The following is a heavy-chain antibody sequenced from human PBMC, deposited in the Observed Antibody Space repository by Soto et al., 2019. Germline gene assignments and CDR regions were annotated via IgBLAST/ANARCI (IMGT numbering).Heavy chain of an antibody. J-gene: IGHJ6*02. CDR3: ARDYDILTGYYYYGMDV. Sequence: HPGGSLRLSCAASGFTFSSYGMHWVRQAPGKGLEWVAVIWYDGSNKYYADSVKGRLTISRDNSKNTLYLQMNSLRAEDTAVYYCARDYDILTGYYYYGMDVWGQGTTVTVSS. CDR2: IWYDGSNK. V-gene: IGHV3-33*01. D-gene: IGHD3-9*01. CDR1: GFTFSSYG.